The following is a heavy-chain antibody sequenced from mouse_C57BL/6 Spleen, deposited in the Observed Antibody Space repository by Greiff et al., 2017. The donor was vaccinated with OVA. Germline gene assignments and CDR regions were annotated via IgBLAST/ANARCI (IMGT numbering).Heavy chain of an antibody. J-gene: IGHJ3*01. D-gene: IGHD1-1*01. CDR2: IYPGDGDT. CDR3: ARSDYYGSRLFAY. CDR1: GYAFSSSW. V-gene: IGHV1-82*01. Sequence: QVQLKQSGPELVKPGASVKISCKASGYAFSSSWMNWVKQRPGKGLEWIGRIYPGDGDTNYNGKFKGKATLTADKSSSTAYMQLSSLTSEDSAVYFCARSDYYGSRLFAYWGQGTLVTVSA.